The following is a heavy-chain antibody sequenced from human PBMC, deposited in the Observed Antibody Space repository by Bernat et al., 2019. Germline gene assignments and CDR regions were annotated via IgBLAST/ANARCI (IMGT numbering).Heavy chain of an antibody. CDR3: ARVAYGSGSYYNINWFDS. V-gene: IGHV3-53*01. J-gene: IGHJ5*01. Sequence: EVQLVESGGGLIQPGGSPRLSCAASGFSVSSYYMSWVRHAPGKGLEWVSLIYSGGRTYYADSVQGRFTISRDNSKNTLYLQMNSLRAEDTALYYCARVAYGSGSYYNINWFDSWGQGILVTVSS. CDR2: IYSGGRT. CDR1: GFSVSSYY. D-gene: IGHD3-10*01.